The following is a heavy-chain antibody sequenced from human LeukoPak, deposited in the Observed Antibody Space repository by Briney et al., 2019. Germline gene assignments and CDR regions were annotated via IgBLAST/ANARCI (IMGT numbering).Heavy chain of an antibody. J-gene: IGHJ6*03. CDR2: MNPNSGNT. D-gene: IGHD1-7*01. CDR1: GYTFTSYD. Sequence: ASVKVSCKASGYTFTSYDINWVRQATGQGLEWMGWMNPNSGNTGCAQKFQGRVTITRNTSISTAYMELSSLRSEDTAVYYCARMNNWNYAYYYYYYMDVWGKGTTVTVSS. CDR3: ARMNNWNYAYYYYYYMDV. V-gene: IGHV1-8*01.